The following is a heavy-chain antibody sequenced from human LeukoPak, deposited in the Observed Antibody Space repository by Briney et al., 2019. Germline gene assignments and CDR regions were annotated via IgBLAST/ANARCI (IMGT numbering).Heavy chain of an antibody. Sequence: PSETLSLTCTVSGGSISSSSYYWGWIRQPPGKGLEWIGSIYYSGSTYYNPSLKSRVTISVDTSKNQFSLKLSSVTAADTAVYYCARSANPGPSSSWPPFDYWGQGTLVTVSS. CDR3: ARSANPGPSSSWPPFDY. CDR1: GGSISSSSYY. V-gene: IGHV4-39*01. J-gene: IGHJ4*02. D-gene: IGHD6-13*01. CDR2: IYYSGST.